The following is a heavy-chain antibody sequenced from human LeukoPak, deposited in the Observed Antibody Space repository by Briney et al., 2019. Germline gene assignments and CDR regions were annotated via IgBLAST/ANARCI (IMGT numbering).Heavy chain of an antibody. J-gene: IGHJ4*02. CDR1: GYSINNGYY. D-gene: IGHD6-13*01. CDR2: IYHFGRT. CDR3: ARRAGEPNQDSSSWLLDY. V-gene: IGHV4-38-2*02. Sequence: SETLSLTCTVSGYSINNGYYWGWIRQPPGKGLEWIGSIYHFGRTYYNPSLKSRVTISVDTSKNQFSLKLSSVTAADTAVYYCARRAGEPNQDSSSWLLDYWGQGTLVTVSS.